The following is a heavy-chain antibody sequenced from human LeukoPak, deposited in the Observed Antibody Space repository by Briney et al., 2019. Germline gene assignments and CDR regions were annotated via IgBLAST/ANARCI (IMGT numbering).Heavy chain of an antibody. CDR2: ISSSGSTK. Sequence: GGSLRLSCAASGFTFSDYYMSWVRQAPGKGLEWVSYISSSGSTKNYADSVKGRFTISRDNAKSSLYLQMDSLRAVDTAVYYCARWISWGPREYYFDYWGQGTLVTVSS. J-gene: IGHJ4*02. V-gene: IGHV3-11*01. CDR1: GFTFSDYY. D-gene: IGHD5-12*01. CDR3: ARWISWGPREYYFDY.